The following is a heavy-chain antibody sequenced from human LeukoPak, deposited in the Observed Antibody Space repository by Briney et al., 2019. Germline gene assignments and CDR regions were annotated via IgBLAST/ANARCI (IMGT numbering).Heavy chain of an antibody. V-gene: IGHV3-73*01. CDR2: IRSKANSYAT. CDR3: TRRGYCTNGVCYQDY. D-gene: IGHD2-8*01. J-gene: IGHJ4*02. Sequence: PGGSLTLSCAASGFTFSGSAMHWVRQASGKGLEWVGRIRSKANSYATAYAASVKGSFTISRDDSKNTAYLQINSLKTEDTAVYYCTRRGYCTNGVCYQDYWGQGTLVTVSS. CDR1: GFTFSGSA.